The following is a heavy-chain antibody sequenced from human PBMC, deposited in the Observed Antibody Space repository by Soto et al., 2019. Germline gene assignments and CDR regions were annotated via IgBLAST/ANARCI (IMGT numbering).Heavy chain of an antibody. D-gene: IGHD5-18*01. Sequence: ETLSLTCTVSGGSISSYYWSWIRQPPGKGLEWIGYIYYSGSTNYNPSLKSRVTISVDTSKNQFSLKLSSVTAADTAVYYCARGLGGRYCYGSAQIFDYWGKRTLVTVSS. J-gene: IGHJ4*02. CDR2: IYYSGST. V-gene: IGHV4-59*01. CDR3: ARGLGGRYCYGSAQIFDY. CDR1: GGSISSYY.